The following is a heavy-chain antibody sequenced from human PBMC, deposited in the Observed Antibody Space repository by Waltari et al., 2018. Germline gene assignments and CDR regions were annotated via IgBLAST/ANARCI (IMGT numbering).Heavy chain of an antibody. Sequence: QLQLQESGPGLVKPSETLSLTCTVSGGSISSSSYYWGWVRQPPGKGLEWIGSIYYSGCTYHHPSLKSRVTISVDTSKNQFSLRVSSVTAADTAVFYCARMVRGYCSSTSCHTDHWGQGTLVTVSS. CDR1: GGSISSSSYY. D-gene: IGHD2-2*01. CDR2: IYYSGCT. CDR3: ARMVRGYCSSTSCHTDH. V-gene: IGHV4-39*07. J-gene: IGHJ4*02.